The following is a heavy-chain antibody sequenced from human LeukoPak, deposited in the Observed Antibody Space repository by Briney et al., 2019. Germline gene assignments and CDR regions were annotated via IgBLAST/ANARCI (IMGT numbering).Heavy chain of an antibody. CDR1: GFTFSSHD. D-gene: IGHD5-12*01. CDR2: ISSGSTTM. V-gene: IGHV3-48*03. CDR3: ARDRGNSTYGAWFDS. Sequence: PGGSLRLSCAASGFTFSSHDVNWVRQGPGKGLEWLSYISSGSTTMDYADSVKGRFTISRDNAKNSLFLQMNSLRAEDTGIYYCARDRGNSTYGAWFDSWGQGTLVTVSS. J-gene: IGHJ5*01.